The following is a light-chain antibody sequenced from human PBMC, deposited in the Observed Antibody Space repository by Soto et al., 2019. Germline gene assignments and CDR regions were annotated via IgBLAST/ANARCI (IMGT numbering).Light chain of an antibody. CDR3: QQRSSWPPV. CDR1: QSVSSL. CDR2: NAS. V-gene: IGKV3-11*01. J-gene: IGKJ3*01. Sequence: EIVLPQSPATLSLSPGERATLSCRASQSVSSLLAWYQQKPGQAPRLLIYNASKRATGIPARFSGSGSGTDFTLTISSLEPEDFAVYYCQQRSSWPPVFGPGTKVDIK.